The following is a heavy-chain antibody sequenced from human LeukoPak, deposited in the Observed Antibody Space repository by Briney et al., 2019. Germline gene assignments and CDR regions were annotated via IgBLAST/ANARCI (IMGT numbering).Heavy chain of an antibody. J-gene: IGHJ4*02. CDR1: GFTFSSYS. V-gene: IGHV3-21*01. CDR3: ATGHSSSSRGGY. D-gene: IGHD6-13*01. Sequence: PGGSLRLSCAASGFTFSSYSMNWVRQAPGKGLEWVSSISSSSSYTYYADSVKGRFTISRDNAKNSLYLQMNSLRAEDTAVYYCATGHSSSSRGGYWGQGTLVTVSS. CDR2: ISSSSSYT.